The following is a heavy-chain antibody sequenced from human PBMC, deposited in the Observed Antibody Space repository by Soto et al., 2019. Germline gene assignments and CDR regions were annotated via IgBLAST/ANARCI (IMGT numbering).Heavy chain of an antibody. D-gene: IGHD3-10*01. CDR2: IRDRAYNYAT. J-gene: IGHJ4*02. V-gene: IGHV3-73*01. CDR3: TRLISAAQDY. Sequence: EVLLVESGGGLVQPGGSLKLSCAASGFVFKDSSIHWVRQASGKGLEWIGRIRDRAYNYATAYAASAKGRFTISRDDSNYMAYLQMNGLETEDTAIYYCTRLISAAQDYWGQGTLVTVSS. CDR1: GFVFKDSS.